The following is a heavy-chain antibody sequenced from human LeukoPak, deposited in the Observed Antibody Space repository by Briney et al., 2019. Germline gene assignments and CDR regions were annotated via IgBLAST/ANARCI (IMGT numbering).Heavy chain of an antibody. Sequence: SETLSLTCSVSDDSVNSNGYYWVWIPQSPGKGLESIGKVDYTGSTFYNPSLKSRLTISVDTSKILFSLKLTSMTAADTAVYYCARSTVLYFDYWGQGTLVTVSS. CDR1: DDSVNSNGYY. V-gene: IGHV4-39*01. D-gene: IGHD5/OR15-5a*01. J-gene: IGHJ4*02. CDR3: ARSTVLYFDY. CDR2: VDYTGST.